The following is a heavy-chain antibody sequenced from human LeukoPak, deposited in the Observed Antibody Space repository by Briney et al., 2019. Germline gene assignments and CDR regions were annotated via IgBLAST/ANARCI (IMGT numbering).Heavy chain of an antibody. D-gene: IGHD3-10*01. Sequence: SETLSLTCTVSGGSISSSSYYWSWIRQPAGKGLEWIGRIYTSGSTNYNPSLKSRVTMSVDTSKNQFSLKLSSVTAADTAVYYCARDLVGLRTGRGFDPWGQGTLVTVSS. J-gene: IGHJ5*02. CDR1: GGSISSSSYY. CDR2: IYTSGST. CDR3: ARDLVGLRTGRGFDP. V-gene: IGHV4-61*02.